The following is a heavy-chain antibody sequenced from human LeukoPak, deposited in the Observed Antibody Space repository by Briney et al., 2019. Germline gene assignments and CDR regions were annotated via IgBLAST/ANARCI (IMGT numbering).Heavy chain of an antibody. CDR3: ARAPWGYYDI. Sequence: GGSLRLSCAASGVTVSSNYMSWVRQAPGEGLEWVSGIYSGGSTYYADSVKGRFTISRDNSKNTLYLQMNSLGAEDTAVYYCARAPWGYYDIWGQGTLVTVSS. CDR1: GVTVSSNY. CDR2: IYSGGST. V-gene: IGHV3-66*01. J-gene: IGHJ4*02. D-gene: IGHD3-16*01.